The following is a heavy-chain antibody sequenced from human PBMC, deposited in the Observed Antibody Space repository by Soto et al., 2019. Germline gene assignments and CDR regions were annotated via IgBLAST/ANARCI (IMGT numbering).Heavy chain of an antibody. CDR3: ARRYYGSGSYTSAGMDV. CDR2: IYYSGST. V-gene: IGHV4-30-4*01. J-gene: IGHJ6*02. D-gene: IGHD3-10*01. CDR1: GGSISSGDYY. Sequence: QVQLQESGPGLVKPSQTLSLTCTVSGGSISSGDYYWSWIRQPPGKGLEWIGYIYYSGSTYYNPSLKSRVTISLDTSKNQFSLKLSSVTAADTAVYYCARRYYGSGSYTSAGMDVWGQGTTVTVSS.